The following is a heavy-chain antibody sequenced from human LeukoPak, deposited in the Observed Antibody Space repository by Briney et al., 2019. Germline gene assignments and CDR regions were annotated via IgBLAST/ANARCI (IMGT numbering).Heavy chain of an antibody. V-gene: IGHV3-23*01. D-gene: IGHD7-27*01. CDR1: GFTFSDYA. CDR3: AKAPATGEGYYFYYMDV. J-gene: IGHJ6*03. Sequence: GGSLRLSCAASGFASGFTFSDYAVSWVRQAPGKGPEWVASVNGRGATTYCADSVRGRFTISRDNSKNTVYLQMISLGADDTAVYFCAKAPATGEGYYFYYMDVWGKGTTVTVSS. CDR2: VNGRGATT.